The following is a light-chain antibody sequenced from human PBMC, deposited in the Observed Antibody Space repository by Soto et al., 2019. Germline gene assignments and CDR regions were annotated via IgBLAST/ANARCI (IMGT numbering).Light chain of an antibody. Sequence: DIQMTQSPSSLSASVGDRVTITCRATQDISNYLAWYQQKPGKVPNLLIYAASTLQSGVPSRFSGSGSGTDFTLTISSLQPEDVATYYYQKYNSAPPWTFGQGTKVEI. V-gene: IGKV1-27*01. CDR3: QKYNSAPPWT. J-gene: IGKJ1*01. CDR2: AAS. CDR1: QDISNY.